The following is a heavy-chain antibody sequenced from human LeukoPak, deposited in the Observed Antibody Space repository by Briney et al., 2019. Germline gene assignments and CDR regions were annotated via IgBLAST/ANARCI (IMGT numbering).Heavy chain of an antibody. CDR3: AELGITMIGGV. Sequence: PGGSLRLSCAASGFTFITSSMNWVRQPPGKGLEWVSYISSSGSTIYYADSVKGRFTISRDNAKNSLYLQMNSLRAEDTAVYYCAELGITMIGGVWGKGTTVTISS. D-gene: IGHD3-10*02. CDR1: GFTFITSS. V-gene: IGHV3-48*04. CDR2: ISSSGSTI. J-gene: IGHJ6*04.